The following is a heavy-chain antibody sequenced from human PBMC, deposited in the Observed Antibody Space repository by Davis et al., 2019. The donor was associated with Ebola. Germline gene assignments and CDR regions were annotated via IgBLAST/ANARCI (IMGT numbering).Heavy chain of an antibody. CDR2: IKSKTDGGTA. Sequence: GESLKISCAASGFTFSNSWMSWVRQAPGKALEWVGRIKSKTDGGTADYAAPVKTRFTIPRDDSKNTLYLQMNSLKSEDTAVYYCTRTPAAGLWGQGTLVTVSS. CDR3: TRTPAAGL. V-gene: IGHV3-15*05. CDR1: GFTFSNSW. J-gene: IGHJ4*02. D-gene: IGHD6-13*01.